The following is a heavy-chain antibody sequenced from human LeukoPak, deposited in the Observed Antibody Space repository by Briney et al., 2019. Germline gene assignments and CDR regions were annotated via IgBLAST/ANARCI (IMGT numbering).Heavy chain of an antibody. J-gene: IGHJ6*04. D-gene: IGHD3-10*01. CDR1: GFTFSKSY. CDR3: ARDLAPLLWFGEPREV. CDR2: IYSAGTT. Sequence: GGSLRLSCAASGFTFSKSYLSWVRQAPGKGLEGVAVIYSAGTTNYTDSVRGRFTISREKSTNTLYLQMNSLSAEDTAVYYCARDLAPLLWFGEPREVWGKGTTVTVSS. V-gene: IGHV3-53*01.